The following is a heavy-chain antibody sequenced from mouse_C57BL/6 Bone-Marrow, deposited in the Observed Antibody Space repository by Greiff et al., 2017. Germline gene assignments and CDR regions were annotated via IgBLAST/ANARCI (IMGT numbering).Heavy chain of an antibody. Sequence: EVKLVESEGGLVQPGSSMKLSCTASGFTFSDYYMAWVRQVPEKGLEWVANINYDGSSTYYLDSLKSRFIISRDNAKNILYLQMSSLKSEDTATYYCARDDFSWFAYWGQGTLVTVSA. J-gene: IGHJ3*01. D-gene: IGHD2-13*01. CDR1: GFTFSDYY. CDR3: ARDDFSWFAY. V-gene: IGHV5-16*01. CDR2: INYDGSST.